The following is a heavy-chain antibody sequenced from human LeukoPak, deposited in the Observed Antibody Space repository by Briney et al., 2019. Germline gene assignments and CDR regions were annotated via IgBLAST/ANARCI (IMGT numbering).Heavy chain of an antibody. J-gene: IGHJ6*02. D-gene: IGHD2-15*01. Sequence: GSVKVSCKASGYTFTVYYMHWVRQAPGQGLEWMGWINPNSGGTNYAQKFQGRVTMTRDTSISTAYMELSRLRSDDTAVYYCAREDIVVVVAAPPDVWGQGTTVTVSS. V-gene: IGHV1-2*02. CDR1: GYTFTVYY. CDR2: INPNSGGT. CDR3: AREDIVVVVAAPPDV.